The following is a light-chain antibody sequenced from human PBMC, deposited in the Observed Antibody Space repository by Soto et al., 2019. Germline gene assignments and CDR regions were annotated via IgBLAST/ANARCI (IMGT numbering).Light chain of an antibody. J-gene: IGKJ4*01. CDR2: TAS. CDR1: QSISSY. V-gene: IGKV1-39*01. Sequence: DIQMPQSPSSLSASVGDRVTITCRASQSISSYLNWYQQKPGKAPKLLIYTASSLRSGVPSRFSSSGSGTDFTLTISSLQPEDFATYYCQQSYRMTTFGGGTKVESK. CDR3: QQSYRMTT.